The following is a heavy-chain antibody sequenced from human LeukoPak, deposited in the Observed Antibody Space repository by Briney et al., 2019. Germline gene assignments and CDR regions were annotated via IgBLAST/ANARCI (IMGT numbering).Heavy chain of an antibody. D-gene: IGHD2-21*02. J-gene: IGHJ6*02. CDR1: GFTFSSYA. CDR2: ISYDGSNK. V-gene: IGHV3-30-3*01. Sequence: GRSLRLSCAASGFTFSSYAMHWVRQAPGKGLEWVAVISYDGSNKYYADSVKGRFTISRDNSKNTLYLQMNSLRAEDTAVYYCAKDIVVVTAPLGYYGMDVWGQGTTVTVSS. CDR3: AKDIVVVTAPLGYYGMDV.